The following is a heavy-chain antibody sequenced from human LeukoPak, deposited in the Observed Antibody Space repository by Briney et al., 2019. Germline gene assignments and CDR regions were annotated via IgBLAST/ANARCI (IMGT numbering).Heavy chain of an antibody. Sequence: GGSLRLSCVASEFSIKTYNMNWVRQAPGKGLEWVSSICGTSNCLYYSDSVKGRFTVSRDNAKNSLYLQMNSLRVEDTAVYYCARDRTPGIGLADAFDIWGQGTMVTVSS. J-gene: IGHJ3*02. CDR1: EFSIKTYN. V-gene: IGHV3-21*01. CDR3: ARDRTPGIGLADAFDI. CDR2: ICGTSNCL. D-gene: IGHD6-25*01.